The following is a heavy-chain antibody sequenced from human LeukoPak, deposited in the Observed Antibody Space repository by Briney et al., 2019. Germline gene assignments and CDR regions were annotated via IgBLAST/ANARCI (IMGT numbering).Heavy chain of an antibody. D-gene: IGHD6-13*01. Sequence: ASVKVSCKASGGTFSSYAISWVRQAPGQGLEWMGGIIPIFGTANYAQKFQGRVTITTDESTSTAYMELRSLRSDDTAVYYCARDSSSWYSNWGQGTLVTVSS. CDR3: ARDSSSWYSN. J-gene: IGHJ4*02. CDR2: IIPIFGTA. CDR1: GGTFSSYA. V-gene: IGHV1-69*05.